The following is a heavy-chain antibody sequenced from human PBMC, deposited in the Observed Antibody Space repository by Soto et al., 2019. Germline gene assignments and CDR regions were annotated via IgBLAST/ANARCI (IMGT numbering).Heavy chain of an antibody. J-gene: IGHJ4*02. CDR2: IIPMFAKA. D-gene: IGHD3-22*01. CDR3: TRDGTLYDSSAYYYLY. CDR1: GGTFSRYG. V-gene: IGHV1-69*13. Sequence: ASVKVSCKASGGTFSRYGISWVRQAPGQGLEWMGGIIPMFAKANYAQKFQDRATITADESTGTAYMELRSLRFEDTAVYYCTRDGTLYDSSAYYYLYWGQGTLVTVSS.